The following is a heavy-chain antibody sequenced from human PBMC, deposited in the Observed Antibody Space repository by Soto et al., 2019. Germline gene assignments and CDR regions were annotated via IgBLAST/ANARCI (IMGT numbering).Heavy chain of an antibody. Sequence: QVQLVQSGAEVKKPGSSVKVSCKASGGTFSSYAISWVRQAPGQGLEWMGGIIPIFGTANDAQKFQGRVTITADESTSTAYMELSSLRSEDTAVYYCARDLRGYYDSSGYFSYGYWGQGTLVTVSS. CDR3: ARDLRGYYDSSGYFSYGY. CDR1: GGTFSSYA. J-gene: IGHJ4*02. CDR2: IIPIFGTA. D-gene: IGHD3-22*01. V-gene: IGHV1-69*01.